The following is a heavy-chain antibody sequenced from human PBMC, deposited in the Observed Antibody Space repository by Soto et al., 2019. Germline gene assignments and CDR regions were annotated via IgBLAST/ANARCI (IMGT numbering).Heavy chain of an antibody. CDR1: GFRFWTYS. D-gene: IGHD5-12*01. CDR2: ISGDGSAT. V-gene: IGHV3-23*01. Sequence: EVKLLESGGGLVQPGESLRLSCAASGFRFWTYSMSWVRQAPGKGLEWVSGISGDGSATSYADSLKGRFTVSRDNSKDIRFLQRNTLRIQETAVYYCAKARLYDNNDYSRDGFNVWGPGTAVTVS. CDR3: AKARLYDNNDYSRDGFNV. J-gene: IGHJ3*01.